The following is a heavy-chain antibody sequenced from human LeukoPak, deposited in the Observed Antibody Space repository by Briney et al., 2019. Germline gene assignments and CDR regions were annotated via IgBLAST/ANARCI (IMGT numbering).Heavy chain of an antibody. Sequence: ASVKVSCKASGYTFTSYGISWVRQAPGQGLEWMGWISAYNGNTNYAQKLQGRVTMTTDTSTSTAYMELRSLRAGDTAVYYCARGASGEYYYDSSGYYRLPHYFDYWGQGTLVTVSS. V-gene: IGHV1-18*01. J-gene: IGHJ4*02. CDR3: ARGASGEYYYDSSGYYRLPHYFDY. CDR1: GYTFTSYG. CDR2: ISAYNGNT. D-gene: IGHD3-22*01.